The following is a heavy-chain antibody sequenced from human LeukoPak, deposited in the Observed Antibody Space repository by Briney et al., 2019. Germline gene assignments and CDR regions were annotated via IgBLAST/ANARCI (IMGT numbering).Heavy chain of an antibody. Sequence: PPETLSLTCAVYGGSFSGYYWSWIRQPPGKGLEWIGEINHSGSTNYNPSLKSRVTISVDTSKNQFSLKLTSVTAADAAVYYCARGGIVVATDYWGQGTLVTVSS. CDR1: GGSFSGYY. V-gene: IGHV4-34*01. D-gene: IGHD6-19*01. CDR2: INHSGST. J-gene: IGHJ4*02. CDR3: ARGGIVVATDY.